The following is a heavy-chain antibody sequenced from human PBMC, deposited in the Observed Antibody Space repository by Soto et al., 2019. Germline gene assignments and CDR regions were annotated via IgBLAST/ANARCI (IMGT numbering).Heavy chain of an antibody. CDR3: AGGGVRGVITRTRDYYGMDV. J-gene: IGHJ6*02. Sequence: GESLKISCKGLGNSFNNWIGWGRQMPGKSLEWMGIIFPGDSDTRYSPSFQGQVTISADKSISTAYLQWSSLKASDTAMYYCAGGGVRGVITRTRDYYGMDVWGQGTTVTVSS. CDR1: GNSFNNW. V-gene: IGHV5-51*01. CDR2: IFPGDSDT. D-gene: IGHD3-10*01.